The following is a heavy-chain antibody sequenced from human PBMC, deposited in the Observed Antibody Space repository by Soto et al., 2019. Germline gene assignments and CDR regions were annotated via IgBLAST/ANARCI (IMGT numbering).Heavy chain of an antibody. CDR1: GGSISTSGYS. J-gene: IGHJ6*02. CDR2: IYQTGRT. D-gene: IGHD3-3*01. Sequence: QLQLQESGSGLVQPSQTLSLTCTASGGSISTSGYSWTWIRQPPGGGLEWIGSIYQTGRTYVIPSLKSRVTMSLDKSKNQFSLNLTSVTAADTALYYCAREMTIFGVAPGGGVDVWGQGTTVNVSS. CDR3: AREMTIFGVAPGGGVDV. V-gene: IGHV4-30-2*01.